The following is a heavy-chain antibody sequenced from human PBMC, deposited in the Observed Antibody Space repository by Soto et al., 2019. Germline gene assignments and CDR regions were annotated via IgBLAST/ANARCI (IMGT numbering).Heavy chain of an antibody. Sequence: QVQLVQSGAEVKKPGASVKVSCKASGYTFTGYYMHWVRQAPGQGLEWMGWINPNSGGTNYAQKFQGWVTMTRDTSISTAYMELSRLRSDDTAVYYCARPRRNRGELLYYFDYWGQGTLVTVSS. D-gene: IGHD1-26*01. CDR1: GYTFTGYY. V-gene: IGHV1-2*04. CDR2: INPNSGGT. CDR3: ARPRRNRGELLYYFDY. J-gene: IGHJ4*02.